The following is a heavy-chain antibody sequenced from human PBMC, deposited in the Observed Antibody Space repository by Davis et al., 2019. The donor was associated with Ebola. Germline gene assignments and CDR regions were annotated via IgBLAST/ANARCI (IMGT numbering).Heavy chain of an antibody. V-gene: IGHV1-69*04. CDR2: IIPILGIA. CDR3: ARDISTVTTKIDYYYYGMDV. Sequence: AASVKVSCKASGGTFSSYTISWVRQAPGQGLEWMGRIIPILGIANYAQKLQGRVTMTIDTSTSTAYMELRSLRSDDTAVYYCARDISTVTTKIDYYYYGMDVWGKGTTVTVSS. J-gene: IGHJ6*04. D-gene: IGHD4-17*01. CDR1: GGTFSSYT.